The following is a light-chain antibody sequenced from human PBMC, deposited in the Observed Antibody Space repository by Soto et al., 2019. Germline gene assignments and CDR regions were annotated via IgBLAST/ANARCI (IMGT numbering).Light chain of an antibody. V-gene: IGLV2-14*03. J-gene: IGLJ1*01. CDR2: GVN. CDR1: VSDVGGYDS. CDR3: CSYTTSTTYV. Sequence: QSALAQPASVSGSPGQSITISCTGTVSDVGGYDSVSWYQQHPGRAPKLIIYGVNNRPSGVSNRFSASKSADTASLTISGLQAEDEANYYCCSYTTSTTYVFGTGTKATVL.